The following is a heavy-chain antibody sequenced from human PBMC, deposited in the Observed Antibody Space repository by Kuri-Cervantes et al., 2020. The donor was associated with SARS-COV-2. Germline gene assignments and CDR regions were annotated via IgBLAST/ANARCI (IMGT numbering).Heavy chain of an antibody. D-gene: IGHD3-16*02. J-gene: IGHJ3*02. CDR2: IYHSGST. V-gene: IGHV4-38-2*01. Sequence: ESLKISCAVSGYSISSGYYWGWIRQPPGKGLEWIGSIYHSGSTYYNPSLKSRVTISVDTSKNQFSLKLSSVTAADTAVYYCARHHGADYDYVWGSYRRAKDDAFDIWGQGTMVTVSS. CDR3: ARHHGADYDYVWGSYRRAKDDAFDI. CDR1: GYSISSGYY.